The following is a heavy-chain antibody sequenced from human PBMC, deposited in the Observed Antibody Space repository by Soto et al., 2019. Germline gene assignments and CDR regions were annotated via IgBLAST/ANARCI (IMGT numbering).Heavy chain of an antibody. CDR3: ARSLYSSSWYHSGNSYYCYGMDV. J-gene: IGHJ6*02. Sequence: QVQLVQSGAEVKKPGSSVKVSCKASGGTFGIYAITWVRQAPGQGLEWMGGIIAFSDIVNYTQKLQGRVTITADESTNTAYMDLSRLRSEDTAVYYCARSLYSSSWYHSGNSYYCYGMDVWGQGTTVTVSS. CDR2: IIAFSDIV. CDR1: GGTFGIYA. D-gene: IGHD6-13*01. V-gene: IGHV1-69*12.